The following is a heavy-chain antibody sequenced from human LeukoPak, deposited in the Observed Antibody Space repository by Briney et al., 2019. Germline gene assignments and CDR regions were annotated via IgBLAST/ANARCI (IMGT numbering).Heavy chain of an antibody. V-gene: IGHV1-69*13. J-gene: IGHJ4*02. CDR1: GGTFSSYA. Sequence: SVKVSCKASGGTFSSYAISWVRQAPGQGFEWMGGIIPIFGTANYAQKFQGRVTITADESTSTAYMELSSLRSEDTAVYYCARDMRGPYWYYFDYWGQGTLVTVSS. CDR2: IIPIFGTA. CDR3: ARDMRGPYWYYFDY. D-gene: IGHD2-15*01.